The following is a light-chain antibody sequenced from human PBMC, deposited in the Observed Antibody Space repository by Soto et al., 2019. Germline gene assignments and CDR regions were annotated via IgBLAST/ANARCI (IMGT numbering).Light chain of an antibody. J-gene: IGLJ1*01. CDR3: SSYTTGSSVYV. Sequence: QSVLTQPASVSGSPGQSITISCTGTSSDVGGYIYVSWYQQHPGKAPKLVIYEVSNRPSGVSDRFSGSKSGNTASLTISGLQAEDEADYFCSSYTTGSSVYVFGSGTRSPS. CDR2: EVS. V-gene: IGLV2-14*01. CDR1: SSDVGGYIY.